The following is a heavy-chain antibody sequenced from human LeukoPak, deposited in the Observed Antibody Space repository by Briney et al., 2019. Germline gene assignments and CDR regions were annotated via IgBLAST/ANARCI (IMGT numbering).Heavy chain of an antibody. CDR2: IYYSGST. CDR3: ARARGYSPNYNWFDP. J-gene: IGHJ5*02. D-gene: IGHD2-21*01. Sequence: SETLSLTCTVSGGSISSGGYYWSWIRQHPGKGLEWIGYIYYSGSTYYNPSLKSRVTISVDTSKNQFSLKLSSVTAADTAVCYCARARGYSPNYNWFDPWGQGTLVTVSS. V-gene: IGHV4-31*03. CDR1: GGSISSGGYY.